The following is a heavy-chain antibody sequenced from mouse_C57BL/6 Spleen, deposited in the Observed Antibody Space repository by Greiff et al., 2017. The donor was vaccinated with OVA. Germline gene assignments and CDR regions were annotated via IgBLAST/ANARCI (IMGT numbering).Heavy chain of an antibody. D-gene: IGHD2-10*01. CDR1: GYTFTSYW. Sequence: QVQLQQPGAELVRPGSSVKLSCKASGYTFTSYWMHWVKQRPIQGLEWIGNIDPSDSETHYNQKFKDKATLTVDKSSSTAYMQLSSLTSEDSAVYYCARGMGLLSLMDYWGQGTSVTVSS. J-gene: IGHJ4*01. CDR2: IDPSDSET. CDR3: ARGMGLLSLMDY. V-gene: IGHV1-52*01.